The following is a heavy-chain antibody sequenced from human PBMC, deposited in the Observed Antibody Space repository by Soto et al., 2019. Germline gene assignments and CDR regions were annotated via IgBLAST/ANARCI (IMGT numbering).Heavy chain of an antibody. D-gene: IGHD4-4*01. V-gene: IGHV3-21*01. Sequence: EVQLVESGGGLVKPGGSLRLSCEASGFTFSSYSMIWVRQAPGKGLEWVSSISTTSSYIYYEDSGKGRFTISRDNAKNSLYLLMNSLRAEDTAVYYCAREGSLYNDYISNCADYWGQGTLVTVSS. CDR3: AREGSLYNDYISNCADY. CDR2: ISTTSSYI. J-gene: IGHJ4*02. CDR1: GFTFSSYS.